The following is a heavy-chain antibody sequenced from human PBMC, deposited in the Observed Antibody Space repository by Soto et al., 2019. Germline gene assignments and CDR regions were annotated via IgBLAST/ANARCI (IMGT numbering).Heavy chain of an antibody. Sequence: QVQLVQSGAEVKKPGASVKVSCKASGYTFRDYGISWVRQAPGQGLEWMGWISAFNGNTNYTKKFQDRVTVTTDTSTNTAYMELRSLRSDDTAVYYCARDQQWQVPVPLNVDFWGPGTPVIVS. CDR3: ARDQQWQVPVPLNVDF. CDR1: GYTFRDYG. J-gene: IGHJ4*02. D-gene: IGHD6-19*01. CDR2: ISAFNGNT. V-gene: IGHV1-18*01.